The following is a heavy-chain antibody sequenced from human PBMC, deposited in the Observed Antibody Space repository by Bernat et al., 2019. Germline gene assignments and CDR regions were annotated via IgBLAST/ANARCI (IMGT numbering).Heavy chain of an antibody. CDR1: GGSISSSNC. CDR2: IYHSGST. Sequence: QVQLQESGPGLVRPSGTLSLPCAVSGGSISSSNCWRWVRPPPGKGLAWLGEIYHSGSTNYNPSLKSRVTISVDQSKNQFSLKLSSVTAADTAVYYCGRFVVLAGYKWFDHWGQGTRVTVSS. D-gene: IGHD2-2*01. CDR3: GRFVVLAGYKWFDH. V-gene: IGHV4-4*02. J-gene: IGHJ5*02.